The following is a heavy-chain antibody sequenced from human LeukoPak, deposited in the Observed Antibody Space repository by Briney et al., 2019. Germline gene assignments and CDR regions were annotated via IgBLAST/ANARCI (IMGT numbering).Heavy chain of an antibody. Sequence: PGGSLRLSCAASGFTFSSYSMNWVRQAPGKGLEWVSSISSSSSYIYYADSVKGRFTISRDNAKNSLYLQMNSLRAEDTAVYYCAREPSQTGYPFDYWGQGTLVTVSS. D-gene: IGHD3-9*01. CDR2: ISSSSSYI. J-gene: IGHJ4*02. V-gene: IGHV3-21*01. CDR3: AREPSQTGYPFDY. CDR1: GFTFSSYS.